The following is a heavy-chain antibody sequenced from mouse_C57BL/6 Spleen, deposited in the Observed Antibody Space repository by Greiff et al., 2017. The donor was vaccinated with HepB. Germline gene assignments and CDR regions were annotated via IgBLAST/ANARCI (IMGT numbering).Heavy chain of an antibody. CDR2: ISGGGGNT. J-gene: IGHJ2*01. CDR1: GFTFSSYT. Sequence: EVQLVESGGGLVKPGGSLKLSCAASGFTFSSYTMSWVRQTPEKRLEWVATISGGGGNTYYPDSVKGRFTISRDNAKNTLYLQMCSLRSEDTALYYCARNWGDFDYWGQGTTLTVSS. CDR3: ARNWGDFDY. V-gene: IGHV5-9*01. D-gene: IGHD4-1*01.